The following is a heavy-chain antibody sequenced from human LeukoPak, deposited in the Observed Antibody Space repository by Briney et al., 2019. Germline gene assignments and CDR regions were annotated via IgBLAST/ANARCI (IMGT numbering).Heavy chain of an antibody. CDR2: IYYSGST. J-gene: IGHJ5*02. V-gene: IGHV4-59*08. D-gene: IGHD3-10*01. CDR1: GGSISGYY. Sequence: SETLSLTCTVSGGSISGYYWSWIRQPPGKGLEWIGYIYYSGSTNDNPSLKSRVTISVDTSKNQFSLKLSSVTAADTAEYYCGRPSRYYGSGINWFDPWGQGTMLTVSS. CDR3: GRPSRYYGSGINWFDP.